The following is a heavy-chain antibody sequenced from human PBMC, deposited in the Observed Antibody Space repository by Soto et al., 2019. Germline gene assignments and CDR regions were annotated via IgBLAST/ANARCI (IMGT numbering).Heavy chain of an antibody. D-gene: IGHD3-3*01. CDR3: ARDRKISTYYDFWSGRRDAFDI. V-gene: IGHV3-33*01. CDR1: GFTFSSYG. Sequence: GGSLRLSCAASGFTFSSYGMHWVRQAPGKGLEWVAVIWYDGSNKYYADSVKGRFTISRDNSKNTLYLQMNSLRAEDTAVYYCARDRKISTYYDFWSGRRDAFDIWGQGTMVTVSS. CDR2: IWYDGSNK. J-gene: IGHJ3*02.